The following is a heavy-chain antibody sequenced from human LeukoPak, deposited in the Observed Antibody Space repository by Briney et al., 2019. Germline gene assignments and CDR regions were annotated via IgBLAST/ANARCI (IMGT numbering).Heavy chain of an antibody. Sequence: PSETLSLTCTVSGGSITSHYWSWIRQPAGKGLEWIGRIYPSGSTNYSPSLKTRVTMSVDTSKSQFSLKLSSVTAADTAVYYCAGHYYYDTTGSDYWGQGTLVTVSS. CDR3: AGHYYYDTTGSDY. J-gene: IGHJ4*02. D-gene: IGHD3-22*01. CDR1: GGSITSHY. CDR2: IYPSGST. V-gene: IGHV4-4*07.